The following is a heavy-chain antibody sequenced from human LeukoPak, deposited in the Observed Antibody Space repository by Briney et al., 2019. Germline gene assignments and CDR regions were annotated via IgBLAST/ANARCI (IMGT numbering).Heavy chain of an antibody. D-gene: IGHD6-19*01. Sequence: GGSLRLSCAASGFTFSASSMHWVRQAPGEGLEWVALISDDGSNESFADSVKGRFTISRDNSKNTLYLQMNSLRADDTAVYYCARQPPRGYNSAWFDSWGQGTLVTVSS. CDR1: GFTFSASS. CDR2: ISDDGSNE. V-gene: IGHV3-30*04. J-gene: IGHJ5*01. CDR3: ARQPPRGYNSAWFDS.